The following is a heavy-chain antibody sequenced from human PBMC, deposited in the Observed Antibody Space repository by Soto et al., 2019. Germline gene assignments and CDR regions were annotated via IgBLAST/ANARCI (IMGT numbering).Heavy chain of an antibody. J-gene: IGHJ4*02. CDR3: AASAPPTLSPII. Sequence: QVQLQESGPGLVKPSETLSLTCNVSGGSISSRYWNWIRQPPGKGLEWIGYLDYSGSTRYNPSLNSRVTISVDTSKNQFTLKLASVTAADTAVYYCAASAPPTLSPIIWGQGTLVTVSS. CDR1: GGSISSRY. CDR2: LDYSGST. D-gene: IGHD2-2*01. V-gene: IGHV4-59*01.